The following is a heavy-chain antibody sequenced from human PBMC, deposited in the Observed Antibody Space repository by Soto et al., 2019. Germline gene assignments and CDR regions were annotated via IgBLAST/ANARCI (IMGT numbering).Heavy chain of an antibody. D-gene: IGHD1-7*01. CDR3: ARGRVTGTRWFDP. J-gene: IGHJ5*02. CDR1: GGSISSYY. V-gene: IGHV4-59*04. CDR2: IYHSGST. Sequence: SETLPLTWTVSGGSISSYYWSWIRQPPGKGLEWIGEIYHSGSTYYNPSLKSRVTISVDTSKNQFSLKLSSVTAADTAVYYCARGRVTGTRWFDPWGQGTLVTVSS.